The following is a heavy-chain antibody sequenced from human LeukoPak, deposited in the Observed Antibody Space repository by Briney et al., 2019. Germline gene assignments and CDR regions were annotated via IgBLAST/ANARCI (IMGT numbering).Heavy chain of an antibody. D-gene: IGHD3-22*01. V-gene: IGHV3-7*01. CDR3: ARDYYDSSGSFDY. CDR2: IKQDGSEK. Sequence: GGSLRLSCAASGFTFSSYWMSWVRQAPGKGLEWVANIKQDGSEKYYVDSVKGRFTISRGNAKNSLYLQMNSLRAEDTAVYYCARDYYDSSGSFDYWGQGTLVTVSS. CDR1: GFTFSSYW. J-gene: IGHJ4*02.